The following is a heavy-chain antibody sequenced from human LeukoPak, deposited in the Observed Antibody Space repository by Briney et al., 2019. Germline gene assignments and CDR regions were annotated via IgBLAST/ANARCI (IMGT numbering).Heavy chain of an antibody. D-gene: IGHD3-9*01. J-gene: IGHJ4*02. CDR3: ATFDWGSSPN. CDR2: VQSQADTSAT. V-gene: IGHV3-73*01. Sequence: PGSALRLSCAASGVTLSVSFLQWVRAASGKGLGWIGVVQSQADTSATTYSASVQGRFKVSRDDSKNTAYLQMNSLKPEDTAIYYCATFDWGSSPNWGQGSRVTVSS. CDR1: GVTLSVSF.